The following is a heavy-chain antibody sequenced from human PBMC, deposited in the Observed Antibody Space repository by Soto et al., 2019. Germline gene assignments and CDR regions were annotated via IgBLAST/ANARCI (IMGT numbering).Heavy chain of an antibody. CDR1: GGSISSGGYY. CDR2: IYYSGST. CDR3: ARTTDDSSGYYIGY. D-gene: IGHD3-22*01. J-gene: IGHJ4*02. Sequence: SETLSLACTVSGGSISSGGYYWSWIRQHPGKGLEWIGYIYYSGSTYYNPSLKSRVTISVDTSKNQFSLKLSSVTAADTAVYYCARTTDDSSGYYIGYWGQGTLVTVSS. V-gene: IGHV4-31*03.